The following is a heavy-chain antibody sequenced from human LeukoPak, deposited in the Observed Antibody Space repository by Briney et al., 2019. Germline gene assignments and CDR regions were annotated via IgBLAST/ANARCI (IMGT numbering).Heavy chain of an antibody. D-gene: IGHD4-17*01. CDR2: IYHSGST. CDR3: ARLDGDNNWFDP. CDR1: GFTFSTYIM. V-gene: IGHV4-4*02. Sequence: GSLRLSCAASGFTFSTYIMNWVRQPPGKGLEWIGEIYHSGSTNYNPSLKSRVTISVDKSKNQLSLKLSSVTAADTAVYYCARLDGDNNWFDPWGQGTLVTVSS. J-gene: IGHJ5*02.